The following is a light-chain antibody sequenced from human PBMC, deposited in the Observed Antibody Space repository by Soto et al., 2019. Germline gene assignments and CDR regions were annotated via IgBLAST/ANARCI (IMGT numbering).Light chain of an antibody. CDR1: QGVSAY. CDR2: GAS. Sequence: DIQMTQSPSSLSASVGDRVTITCRASQGVSAYLLWYQQRQVIAPKLLMYGASNLLSGVPSRFSGSGSGTNFTLTISSLQTADFATDYCQQSYRTPHTFGQGTKLETK. CDR3: QQSYRTPHT. V-gene: IGKV1-39*01. J-gene: IGKJ2*01.